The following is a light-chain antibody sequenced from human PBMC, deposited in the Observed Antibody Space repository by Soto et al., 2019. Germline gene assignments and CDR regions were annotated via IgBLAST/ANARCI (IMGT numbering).Light chain of an antibody. CDR3: QQSYSSPWT. Sequence: DIQMTQSPSSLSAFVGDRVTITCRTSQIISSSLNWYQQKPGKAPKLLIYSASSLQSGVPSRFSGSGSGADFTLTISSLQPEDCATYYCQQSYSSPWTFCQGTKVEIK. CDR1: QIISSS. J-gene: IGKJ1*01. CDR2: SAS. V-gene: IGKV1-39*01.